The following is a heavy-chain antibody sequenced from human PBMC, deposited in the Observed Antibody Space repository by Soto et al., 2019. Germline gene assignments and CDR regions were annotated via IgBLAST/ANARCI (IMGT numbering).Heavy chain of an antibody. V-gene: IGHV3-30-3*01. Sequence: GGSLRLSCAASGFTFSSYAMHWVRQAPGKGLEGVAVISYDGSNKYYADSVKGRFTISRDNSKNTLYLQMNSLRAEDTAVYYCARDETPNPPFDYWGQGTLVTVSS. CDR2: ISYDGSNK. CDR1: GFTFSSYA. J-gene: IGHJ4*02. CDR3: ARDETPNPPFDY.